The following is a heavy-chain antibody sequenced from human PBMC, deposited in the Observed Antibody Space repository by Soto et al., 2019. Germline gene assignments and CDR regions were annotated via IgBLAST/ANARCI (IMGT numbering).Heavy chain of an antibody. Sequence: QVQLVQSGTEVKKPGSSVKVSCKASGGTFRNYPINWVRQAPGQGLEWMGSICPLTDIPDYAQNFQARLTISPKESMSTAYMEVRSLPSDDPAMYFCARGRLVVITYFESWGQGVLVTVSS. CDR3: ARGRLVVITYFES. CDR1: GGTFRNYP. CDR2: ICPLTDIP. V-gene: IGHV1-69*02. D-gene: IGHD3-9*01. J-gene: IGHJ4*02.